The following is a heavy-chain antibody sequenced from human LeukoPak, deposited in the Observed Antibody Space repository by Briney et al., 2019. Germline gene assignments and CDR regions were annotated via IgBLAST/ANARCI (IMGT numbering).Heavy chain of an antibody. Sequence: PGGSLRLSCAASGFTFSTHSMNWVRQAPGKGLEWVSYISSGSSNIYYADSVKGRFTISRDNAKNSLYLQMNSLRAEDTAVYYCATIPTSGWTPRVDWGQGTLVTVSS. V-gene: IGHV3-48*01. CDR2: ISSGSSNI. CDR3: ATIPTSGWTPRVD. J-gene: IGHJ4*02. D-gene: IGHD6-19*01. CDR1: GFTFSTHS.